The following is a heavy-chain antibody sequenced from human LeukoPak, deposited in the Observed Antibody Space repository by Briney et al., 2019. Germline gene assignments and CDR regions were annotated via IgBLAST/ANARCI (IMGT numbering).Heavy chain of an antibody. J-gene: IGHJ4*02. Sequence: PGGSLRLSCAASGFTFSDYWMTWVRQAPGKGLEWVANIKQDGGQIYYVGSVNGRFTISRDNAKSSLSLQMNTLRADDTAVYYCARVARFVTAWHGVWEYWGQGTLVTVSS. CDR1: GFTFSDYW. CDR2: IKQDGGQI. D-gene: IGHD3-16*01. CDR3: ARVARFVTAWHGVWEY. V-gene: IGHV3-7*05.